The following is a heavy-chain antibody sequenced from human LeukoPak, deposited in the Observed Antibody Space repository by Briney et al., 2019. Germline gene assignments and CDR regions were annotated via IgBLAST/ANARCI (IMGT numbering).Heavy chain of an antibody. CDR3: ARDLVCTVNCKDS. V-gene: IGHV1-69*04. Sequence: ASVKVSCKASGGTFSSYAISWVRQAPGQGLEWMGRVIPTLGIALYAQRFKGRVTITADKSTSTAYMELSSLTFEDTAVYFCARDLVCTVNCKDSWGQGTLVTVSS. J-gene: IGHJ5*01. CDR2: VIPTLGIA. D-gene: IGHD3/OR15-3a*01. CDR1: GGTFSSYA.